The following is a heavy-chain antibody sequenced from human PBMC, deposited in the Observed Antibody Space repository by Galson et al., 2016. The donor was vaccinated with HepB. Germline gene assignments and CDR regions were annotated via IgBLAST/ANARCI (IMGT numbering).Heavy chain of an antibody. CDR2: ITDYNGNT. J-gene: IGHJ4*02. CDR1: GYTFTSFT. Sequence: SVKVSCKASGYTFTSFTIGWVRQAPGQGLEWMGWITDYNGNTNYAQKLQGRVTMTTDTSTSTAYMQFRSLRSDDTAVYYCARIGYDNSGYFPDFWGQGTLVTVSS. V-gene: IGHV1-18*01. CDR3: ARIGYDNSGYFPDF. D-gene: IGHD3-22*01.